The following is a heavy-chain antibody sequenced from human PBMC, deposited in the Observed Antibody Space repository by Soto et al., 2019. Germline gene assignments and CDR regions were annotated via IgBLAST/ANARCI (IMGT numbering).Heavy chain of an antibody. D-gene: IGHD3-10*01. Sequence: PGGSLRLSCAASGFPFSSYSMNWVRQAPGKGLEWVSSISSSSSYIYYADSVKGRFTISRDNAKNSLYLQMNSLRAEDTAVYYCAREVYYYGSGSSFDYWGQGTLVTVSS. J-gene: IGHJ4*02. CDR3: AREVYYYGSGSSFDY. CDR2: ISSSSSYI. CDR1: GFPFSSYS. V-gene: IGHV3-21*01.